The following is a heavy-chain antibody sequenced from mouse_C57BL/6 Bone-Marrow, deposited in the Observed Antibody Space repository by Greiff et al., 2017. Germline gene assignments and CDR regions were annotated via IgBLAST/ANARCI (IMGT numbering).Heavy chain of an antibody. CDR2: IDPSDSYT. J-gene: IGHJ4*01. CDR3: ARDDYDVYYAMDY. CDR1: GYTFTSYW. Sequence: QVQLQQPGAELVKPGASVKLSCKASGYTFTSYWMQWVKQRPGQGLEWIGEIDPSDSYTNYNQKFKGKATLTVDKSSSTAYMQLSSLTSEDSAVYYCARDDYDVYYAMDYGGQGTSVTVSS. D-gene: IGHD2-4*01. V-gene: IGHV1-50*01.